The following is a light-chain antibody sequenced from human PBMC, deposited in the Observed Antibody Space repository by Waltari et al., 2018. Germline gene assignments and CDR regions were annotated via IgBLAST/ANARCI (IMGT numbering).Light chain of an antibody. CDR3: QQRSKWPWS. CDR1: QSVNSQ. Sequence: EIVLTQSPATLSLSPGERATPSCRASQSVNSQLAWYQHKPGQAPRLLIYDASIRVTGISAMFSGSGSGTDFTLTISSLEPEDFAVYYCQQRSKWPWSFGQGTKVEIK. V-gene: IGKV3-11*01. CDR2: DAS. J-gene: IGKJ1*01.